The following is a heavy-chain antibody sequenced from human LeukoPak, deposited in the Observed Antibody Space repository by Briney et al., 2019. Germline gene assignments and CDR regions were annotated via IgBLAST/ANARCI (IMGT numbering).Heavy chain of an antibody. J-gene: IGHJ3*02. CDR2: IYSGGST. V-gene: IGHV3-66*01. Sequence: GGSLRLSCAASGFTVSSNYMSWVRQAPGKGLEWVSVIYSGGSTYYADSVKGRFTISRDNSKNTLHLQMNSLRAEDTAVYYCAATLTYYYDSSSYYGAFDIWGQGTMVTVSS. CDR3: AATLTYYYDSSSYYGAFDI. D-gene: IGHD3-22*01. CDR1: GFTVSSNY.